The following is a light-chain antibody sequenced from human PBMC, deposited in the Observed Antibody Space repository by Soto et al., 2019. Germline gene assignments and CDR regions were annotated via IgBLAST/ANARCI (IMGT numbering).Light chain of an antibody. CDR3: QQHNGYSERM. CDR1: QSISTW. Sequence: DIQMTQSPSTLSASAGDRVTIPCRASQSISTWLAWYQQKPGKAPKLLIYGASSLASGVPSRFSGSGSGTEFTLTISSLQPDDFATYYCQQHNGYSERMFGQGTKVDIK. CDR2: GAS. J-gene: IGKJ1*01. V-gene: IGKV1-5*01.